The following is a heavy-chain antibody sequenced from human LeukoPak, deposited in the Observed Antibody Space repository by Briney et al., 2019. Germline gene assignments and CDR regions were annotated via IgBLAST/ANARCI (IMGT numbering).Heavy chain of an antibody. CDR3: TTQPTGFPNWVDP. J-gene: IGHJ5*02. CDR2: FHYYGTT. CDR1: GGSISSRPYS. V-gene: IGHV4-39*01. D-gene: IGHD2-8*02. Sequence: SETLSLTCTASGGSISSRPYSWGWIRQPPGKRLEWIGTFHYYGTTYYNPSLESRVTISVDTSKNQFSLNLRSVTAADTAVYYCTTQPTGFPNWVDPWGQGTLVTVSS.